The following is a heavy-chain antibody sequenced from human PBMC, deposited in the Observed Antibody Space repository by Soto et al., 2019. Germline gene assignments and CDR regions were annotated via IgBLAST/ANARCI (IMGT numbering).Heavy chain of an antibody. J-gene: IGHJ4*02. CDR3: ARPLYGDYAGGYFDY. CDR1: GGSFSGYY. Sequence: PSETLSLTCAVYGGSFSGYYWSWIRQPPGKGLEWIGEINHSESTNYNPSLKSRVTISVDTSKNQFSLKLSSVTAADTALYYCARPLYGDYAGGYFDYWGQGTLVTVSS. V-gene: IGHV4-34*01. D-gene: IGHD4-17*01. CDR2: INHSEST.